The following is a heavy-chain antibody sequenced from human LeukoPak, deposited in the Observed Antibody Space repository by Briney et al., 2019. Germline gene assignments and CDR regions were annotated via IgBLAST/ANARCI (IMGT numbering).Heavy chain of an antibody. J-gene: IGHJ6*03. CDR2: IIPILGIA. Sequence: SVKVSCKASGGTFSSYTISWVLQAPGQGLEWMGRIIPILGIANYAQKFQGRVTITADKSTSTAYMELSSLRSEDTAVHYCASVGCSSTSCHEEYYYYMDVWGKGTTVTVSS. D-gene: IGHD2-2*01. V-gene: IGHV1-69*02. CDR1: GGTFSSYT. CDR3: ASVGCSSTSCHEEYYYYMDV.